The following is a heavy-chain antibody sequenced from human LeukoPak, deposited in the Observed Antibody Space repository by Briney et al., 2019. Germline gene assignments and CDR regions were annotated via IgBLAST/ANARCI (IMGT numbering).Heavy chain of an antibody. V-gene: IGHV3-23*01. CDR3: AKATYYYDSSGYYYGYYFDY. CDR2: ISGSGGST. D-gene: IGHD3-22*01. CDR1: GITFSSYA. J-gene: IGHJ4*02. Sequence: GGSLRLSCAASGITFSSYAMSWVRQAPGKGLEWVSAISGSGGSTYYADSVKGRFTISRDNSKNTLYLQMNSLRAEDTAVYYCAKATYYYDSSGYYYGYYFDYWGQGTLVTVSS.